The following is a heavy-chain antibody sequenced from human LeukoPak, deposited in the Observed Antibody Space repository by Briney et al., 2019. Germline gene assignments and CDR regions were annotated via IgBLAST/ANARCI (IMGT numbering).Heavy chain of an antibody. CDR1: GYSFSTYW. J-gene: IGHJ4*02. CDR2: IYPGDSDT. Sequence: GASLQISSEGSGYSFSTYWIGCVRQMPGKALEWMGSIYPGDSDTRYSPSFQGQVTISVDKSISTAYLEWSSLKASDTAMYYCATSWELKYGYVWGSYRYWGQGTLVTVSS. D-gene: IGHD3-16*02. V-gene: IGHV5-51*01. CDR3: ATSWELKYGYVWGSYRY.